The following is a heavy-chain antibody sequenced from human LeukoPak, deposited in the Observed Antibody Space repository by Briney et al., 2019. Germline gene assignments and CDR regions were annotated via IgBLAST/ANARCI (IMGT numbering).Heavy chain of an antibody. CDR1: GYTFTSYY. Sequence: ASVKVSCKAFGYTFTSYYMHWVRQAPGQGLEWMGIINPSGGSTSYAQKFQGRVTMTRDTSTSTVYMELSSLRSEDTAVYYCAREVMMWYSLNRNYGMDVWGQGTTVTVSS. V-gene: IGHV1-46*01. CDR3: AREVMMWYSLNRNYGMDV. D-gene: IGHD2-15*01. CDR2: INPSGGST. J-gene: IGHJ6*02.